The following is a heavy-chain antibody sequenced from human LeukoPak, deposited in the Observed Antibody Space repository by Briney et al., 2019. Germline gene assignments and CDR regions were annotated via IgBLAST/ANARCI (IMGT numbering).Heavy chain of an antibody. J-gene: IGHJ4*02. D-gene: IGHD6-13*01. CDR2: ISPSGGST. Sequence: ASVKVSCKAFGYTFISNFMHWVRQAPGQGPEWMGVISPSGGSTTYAQKFQGRVTLTRDMSTSTAYMELSRLRSDDTAVYYCARVALYSSSYDYWGQGTLVTVSS. V-gene: IGHV1-46*01. CDR1: GYTFISNF. CDR3: ARVALYSSSYDY.